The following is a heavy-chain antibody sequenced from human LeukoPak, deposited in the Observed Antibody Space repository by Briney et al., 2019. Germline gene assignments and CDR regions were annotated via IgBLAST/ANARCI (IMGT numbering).Heavy chain of an antibody. CDR1: GGSISSYY. CDR2: IYYSGST. CDR3: ARGEYSSSWRAIFDC. Sequence: SETLSLTCTVSGGSISSYYWSWIRQPPGKELEWIGYIYYSGSTNYDPSLKSRVTISVDTSKNQFSLKLSSVTAADTAVYYCARGEYSSSWRAIFDCWGQGTLVTVSS. J-gene: IGHJ4*02. D-gene: IGHD6-13*01. V-gene: IGHV4-59*01.